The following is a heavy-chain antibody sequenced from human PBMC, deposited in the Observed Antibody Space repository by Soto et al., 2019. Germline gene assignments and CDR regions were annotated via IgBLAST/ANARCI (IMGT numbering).Heavy chain of an antibody. Sequence: SLRLSCTASGFIFDSYAVSWVRQAPGKGLECISTISGSGHNTYYADSVKGRFTISRDSSKDTVYLQMNNLRADDTAVYFCGGGPDYRNNYYYGMDVWGQGTTVTVSS. CDR3: GGGPDYRNNYYYGMDV. V-gene: IGHV3-23*01. D-gene: IGHD3-10*01. J-gene: IGHJ6*02. CDR1: GFIFDSYA. CDR2: ISGSGHNT.